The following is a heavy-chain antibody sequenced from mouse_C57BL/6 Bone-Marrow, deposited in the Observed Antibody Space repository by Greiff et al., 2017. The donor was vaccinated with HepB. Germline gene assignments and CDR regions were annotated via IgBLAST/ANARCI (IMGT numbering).Heavy chain of an antibody. Sequence: EVKLMESGGGLVKPGGSLKLSCAASGFTFSSYAMSWVRQTPEKRLEWVATISDGGSYTYYPDNVKGRFTISRDNAKNNLYLQMSHLKSEDTAMYYCARCYYGSSLYYYAMDYWGQGTSVTVSS. V-gene: IGHV5-4*03. D-gene: IGHD1-1*01. CDR3: ARCYYGSSLYYYAMDY. CDR2: ISDGGSYT. J-gene: IGHJ4*01. CDR1: GFTFSSYA.